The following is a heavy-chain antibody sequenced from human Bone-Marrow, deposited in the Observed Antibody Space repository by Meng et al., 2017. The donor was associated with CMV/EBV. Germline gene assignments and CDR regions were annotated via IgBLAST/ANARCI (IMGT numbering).Heavy chain of an antibody. V-gene: IGHV3-23*01. Sequence: GESLKISCAASGFTFTSYAMSWVRQAPGKGLDWVAGISGHGEKIYYSDSVRGRFTISRDNSKKTLHLQMSSLRAEDTAVYYCAKHREGCRDSCYYDVDLDSWGQGALVTVSS. J-gene: IGHJ4*02. CDR1: GFTFTSYA. D-gene: IGHD2-2*01. CDR3: AKHREGCRDSCYYDVDLDS. CDR2: ISGHGEKI.